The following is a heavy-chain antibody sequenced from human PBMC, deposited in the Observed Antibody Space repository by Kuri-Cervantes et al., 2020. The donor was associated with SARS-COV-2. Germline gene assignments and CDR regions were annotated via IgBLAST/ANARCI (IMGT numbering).Heavy chain of an antibody. CDR1: GFTFSSYS. CDR3: AKRYSSGWTGPSPFDY. V-gene: IGHV3-48*01. Sequence: GGSLRLSCAASGFTFSSYSMNWVRQAPGKGLEWVSYISSSSSTIYYADSVKGRFTISRDNSKNTLYMQMNSLRAEDTAVYYCAKRYSSGWTGPSPFDYWGQGTLVTVSS. CDR2: ISSSSSTI. J-gene: IGHJ4*02. D-gene: IGHD6-25*01.